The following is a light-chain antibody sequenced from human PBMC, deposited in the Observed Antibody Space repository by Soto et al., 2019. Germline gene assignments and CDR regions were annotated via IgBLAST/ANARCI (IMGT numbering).Light chain of an antibody. J-gene: IGKJ5*01. V-gene: IGKV3-20*01. Sequence: KQSPDTLSLSPGERATLSCRASQTVSSNYLAWCQQRPGQAPRLLIYGASTWAAGIPDRFSGSGSGTDFTLTITRLEPEDSAVYFCQQYTGPPTTFGQGTLLEIK. CDR3: QQYTGPPTT. CDR1: QTVSSNY. CDR2: GAS.